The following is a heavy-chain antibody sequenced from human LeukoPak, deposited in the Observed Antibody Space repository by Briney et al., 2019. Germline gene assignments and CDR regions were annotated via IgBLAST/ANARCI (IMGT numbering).Heavy chain of an antibody. Sequence: SETLSLTCTVSGGSISGYYYNWIRQPPGKGLEWIGYIYYSGSTNYNPSLKSRVTISLDASKNQFSLKLSSVTPADTAVYYCARSVVTLYWYFDLWGCGTLVTVSS. V-gene: IGHV4-59*01. CDR2: IYYSGST. J-gene: IGHJ2*01. CDR3: ARSVVTLYWYFDL. CDR1: GGSISGYY. D-gene: IGHD4-23*01.